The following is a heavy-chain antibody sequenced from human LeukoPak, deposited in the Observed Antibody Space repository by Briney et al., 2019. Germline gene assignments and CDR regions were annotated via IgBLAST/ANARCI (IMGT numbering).Heavy chain of an antibody. Sequence: PGGSLRLSCAASGFTFSSYAMHWVRQAPGKGLEWVAVISYDGSNKYYADSVKGRFTISRDNSKNTLYLQMNSLRAGDTAVYYCARAYGHLYMDVWGKGTTVTISS. CDR2: ISYDGSNK. CDR1: GFTFSSYA. D-gene: IGHD3-10*01. CDR3: ARAYGHLYMDV. V-gene: IGHV3-30*04. J-gene: IGHJ6*03.